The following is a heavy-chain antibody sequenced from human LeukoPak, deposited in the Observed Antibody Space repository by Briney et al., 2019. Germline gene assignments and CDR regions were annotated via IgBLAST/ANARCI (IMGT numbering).Heavy chain of an antibody. J-gene: IGHJ6*03. D-gene: IGHD2-21*02. CDR2: ISSSGSTI. CDR3: ARDRWGLNYYHYMDV. V-gene: IGHV3-11*01. CDR1: GFTFSDYY. Sequence: GGSLRLSCAASGFTFSDYYMSWIRQAPGKGLEWVSYISSSGSTIYYADSVKGRFTISRDNAKNSLYLQMNSLRAEDTAVYYCARDRWGLNYYHYMDVWGKGTTVTVSS.